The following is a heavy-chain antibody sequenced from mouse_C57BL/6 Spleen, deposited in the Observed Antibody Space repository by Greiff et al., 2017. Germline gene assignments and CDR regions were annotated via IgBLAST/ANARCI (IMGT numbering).Heavy chain of an antibody. V-gene: IGHV1-54*01. CDR2: INPGSGGT. J-gene: IGHJ2*01. Sequence: VQRVESGAELVRPGTSVKVSCKASGYAFTNYLIEWVKQRPGQGLEWIGVINPGSGGTNYNEKFKGKATLTADKSSSTAYMQLSSLTSEDSAVYFCARDYAYFDYWGQGTTLTVSS. D-gene: IGHD1-1*02. CDR3: ARDYAYFDY. CDR1: GYAFTNYL.